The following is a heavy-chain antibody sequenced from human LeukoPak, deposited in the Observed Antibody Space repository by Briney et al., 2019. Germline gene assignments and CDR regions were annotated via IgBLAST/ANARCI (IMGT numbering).Heavy chain of an antibody. Sequence: ASVKVSCKATGYTFTSYYMHWVRQAPGQGPEWMGIINPSGGSTSYAQNFQGRVTMTRDTSTSTVYMEPSSLRSEDTAVYYCARDHIVVVPAAMENYYYYGMDVWGKGTTVTVSS. CDR2: INPSGGST. CDR1: GYTFTSYY. V-gene: IGHV1-46*01. CDR3: ARDHIVVVPAAMENYYYYGMDV. J-gene: IGHJ6*04. D-gene: IGHD2-2*01.